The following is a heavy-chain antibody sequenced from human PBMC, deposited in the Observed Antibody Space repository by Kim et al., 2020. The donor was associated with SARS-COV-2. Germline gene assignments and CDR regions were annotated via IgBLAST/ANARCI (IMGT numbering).Heavy chain of an antibody. Sequence: GGSLRLSCAASGFTFSSYAMSWVRQAPGKGLEWVSAISGSGGSTYYADSVKGRFTISRDNSKNTLYLQMNSLRAEDTAVYYCANYGSGSYYMSYYYYGMGVGGQGTTVPVSS. V-gene: IGHV3-23*01. CDR3: ANYGSGSYYMSYYYYGMGV. CDR1: GFTFSSYA. CDR2: ISGSGGST. D-gene: IGHD3-10*01. J-gene: IGHJ6*02.